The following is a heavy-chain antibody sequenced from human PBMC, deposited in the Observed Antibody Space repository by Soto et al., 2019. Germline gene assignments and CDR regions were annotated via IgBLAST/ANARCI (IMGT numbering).Heavy chain of an antibody. Sequence: GGSLRLSCAASGFTFSSYSMNWVRQAPGKGLEWVSSISSSSSYIYYADSVKGRFTISRDNAKNSLYLQMNSLRAEDTAVYYCARVEAVLWFEPDRVFDWGQGTLVTVSS. D-gene: IGHD3-10*01. CDR3: ARVEAVLWFEPDRVFD. V-gene: IGHV3-21*01. J-gene: IGHJ4*02. CDR1: GFTFSSYS. CDR2: ISSSSSYI.